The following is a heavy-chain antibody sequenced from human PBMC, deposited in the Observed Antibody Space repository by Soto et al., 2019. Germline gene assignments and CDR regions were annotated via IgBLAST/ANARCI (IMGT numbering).Heavy chain of an antibody. V-gene: IGHV3-64*01. Sequence: EVQLAESGGGLAQPGGSLRLSCAASGFTLSGYAMDWVRQAPGKGLEYVSGISSNGVGTYYANSVQGRFTISRDNSKNTVYLQMGSLRPEDMAVYYCARRARPDFYNMDVGGKGTTDTVSS. CDR2: ISSNGVGT. CDR3: ARRARPDFYNMDV. CDR1: GFTLSGYA. D-gene: IGHD6-6*01. J-gene: IGHJ6*03.